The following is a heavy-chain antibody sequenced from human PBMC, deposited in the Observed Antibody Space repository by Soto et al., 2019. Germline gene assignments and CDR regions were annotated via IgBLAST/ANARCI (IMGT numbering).Heavy chain of an antibody. CDR3: ARDPVAGTYFDY. J-gene: IGHJ4*02. CDR2: INAYNGNT. CDR1: GYTFTSYG. V-gene: IGHV1-18*01. D-gene: IGHD6-19*01. Sequence: VQLVQSGAEVKNPGASVKVSCKASGYTFTSYGIRWVRQAPGQGLEWMGWINAYNGNTNYAQKLQGRVTMTTDTSTSTAYMALRSLRYDDTAVYYCARDPVAGTYFDYWGQGALVTVSS.